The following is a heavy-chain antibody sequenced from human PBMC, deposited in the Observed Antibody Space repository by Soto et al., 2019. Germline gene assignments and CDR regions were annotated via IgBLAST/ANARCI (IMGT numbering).Heavy chain of an antibody. Sequence: PGGSLRLSCEGSGFTFSTYNMDWVRQAPGKGLEWVSYITNTGGTIYYADPVRGRFTISRDNAKNTLFLQMNSLRDDDTAVYYCARDGNRGFDMDVWGQGTTVPVSS. CDR2: ITNTGGTI. V-gene: IGHV3-48*02. J-gene: IGHJ6*02. CDR1: GFTFSTYN. CDR3: ARDGNRGFDMDV.